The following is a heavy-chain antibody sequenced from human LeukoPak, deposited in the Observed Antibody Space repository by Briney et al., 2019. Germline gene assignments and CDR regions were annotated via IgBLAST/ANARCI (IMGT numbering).Heavy chain of an antibody. Sequence: TGGSLRPSCAASGFTFSSYAMSWVRQAPGKGLEWVSAISGSGGSTYYADSVKGRFTISRDNSKNTLYLQMNSLRAEDTAVYYCAKGGSSGYYGRFDYWGQGTLITVSS. V-gene: IGHV3-23*01. J-gene: IGHJ4*02. CDR2: ISGSGGST. CDR1: GFTFSSYA. CDR3: AKGGSSGYYGRFDY. D-gene: IGHD3-22*01.